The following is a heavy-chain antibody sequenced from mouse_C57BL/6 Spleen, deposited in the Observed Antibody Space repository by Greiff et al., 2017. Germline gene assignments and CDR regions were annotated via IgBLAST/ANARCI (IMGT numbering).Heavy chain of an antibody. CDR3: AKTMITIAMDY. V-gene: IGHV5-17*01. CDR2: ISSGSSTI. J-gene: IGHJ4*01. CDR1: GFTFSDYG. Sequence: EVQGVESGGGLVKPGGSLKLSCAASGFTFSDYGMHWVRQAPEKGLEWVAYISSGSSTIYYADTVKGRFTISRDNAKNTLFLQMTSLRSEDTAMYYCAKTMITIAMDYWGQGTSVTVSS. D-gene: IGHD2-4*01.